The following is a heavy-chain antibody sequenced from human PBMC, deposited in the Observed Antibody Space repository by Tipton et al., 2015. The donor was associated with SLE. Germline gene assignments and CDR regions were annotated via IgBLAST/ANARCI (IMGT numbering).Heavy chain of an antibody. V-gene: IGHV3-23*03. CDR2: IYSAGST. Sequence: SLRLSCAASGFSFTSYAMNWVRQVPGKGLEWVSLIYSAGSTSYADSVKGRFTVSRDTSKNTLYLQMNSLRAEDTAVYYCAKDTDFDYWGQGSLVTVSS. CDR1: GFSFTSYA. J-gene: IGHJ4*02. CDR3: AKDTDFDY.